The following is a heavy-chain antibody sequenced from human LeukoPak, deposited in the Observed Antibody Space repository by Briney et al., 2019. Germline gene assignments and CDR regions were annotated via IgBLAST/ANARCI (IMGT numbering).Heavy chain of an antibody. CDR2: INTNTGNP. J-gene: IGHJ4*02. D-gene: IGHD3-10*01. CDR3: ARVRYYGSGRSFDY. CDR1: GYTFTSYA. Sequence: ASVKVSCKASGYTFTSYAMNWVRQARGQGLEWMGGINTNTGNPTYAQGFTGRFVFSLDTSVSTAYLQISSLKAEDTAVYYCARVRYYGSGRSFDYWGQGTVVTVSS. V-gene: IGHV7-4-1*02.